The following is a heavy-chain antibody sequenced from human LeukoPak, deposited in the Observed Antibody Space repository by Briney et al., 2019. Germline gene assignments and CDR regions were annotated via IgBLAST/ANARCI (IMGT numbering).Heavy chain of an antibody. J-gene: IGHJ4*02. CDR3: ARVMFDSSGWFRGFDY. Sequence: SETLSLTCTVSGGSISSYYWSWIRQPPGKGLEWIGYIYYSGSTNYNPSLKSRVTISVDTSKNQFSLKLSSVTAADTAVYYCARVMFDSSGWFRGFDYWGQGTLVTVSS. CDR1: GGSISSYY. CDR2: IYYSGST. D-gene: IGHD6-19*01. V-gene: IGHV4-59*12.